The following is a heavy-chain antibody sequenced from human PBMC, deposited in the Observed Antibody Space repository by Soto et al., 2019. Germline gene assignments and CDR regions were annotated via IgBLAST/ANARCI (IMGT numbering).Heavy chain of an antibody. Sequence: AASVKVSCKASGYTFTGYYMHWVRQAPGQGLEWMGWINPNSGGTNYAQKFQGRVTMTRDTSISTAYMELSRLRSDDTAVYYCASSGTVVVDYYYYGMDVWGQGTTVTVSS. D-gene: IGHD3-22*01. CDR1: GYTFTGYY. V-gene: IGHV1-2*02. CDR3: ASSGTVVVDYYYYGMDV. J-gene: IGHJ6*02. CDR2: INPNSGGT.